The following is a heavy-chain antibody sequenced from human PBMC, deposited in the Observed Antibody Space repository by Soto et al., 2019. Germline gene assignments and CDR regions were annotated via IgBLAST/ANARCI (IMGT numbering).Heavy chain of an antibody. CDR2: INHSGST. V-gene: IGHV4-34*01. Sequence: QVQLQQWGAGLLKPSETLSLTCAVYGGSFSGYYWSWIRQPPGKGLEWIGEINHSGSTNYNPSLTRRVTISVDTSKNQFSLKLSSVTAADTAVYYCARGPPLWPFDYWGQGTLVTVSS. J-gene: IGHJ4*02. CDR1: GGSFSGYY. CDR3: ARGPPLWPFDY. D-gene: IGHD2-21*01.